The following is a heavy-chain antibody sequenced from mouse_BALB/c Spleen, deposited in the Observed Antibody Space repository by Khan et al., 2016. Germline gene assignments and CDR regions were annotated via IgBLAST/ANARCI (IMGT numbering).Heavy chain of an antibody. CDR2: IWAGGST. V-gene: IGHV2-9*02. Sequence: VQLQESGPGLVAPSQSLSITCTVSGFSLTSYGVHWVRQPPGKGLEWLGVIWAGGSTNYNSALMSRLSIRKGNSKSQVFLKMNSLQTDDTATYSSARAPYYGYAMDYCGRVTSVTVSS. CDR3: ARAPYYGYAMDY. D-gene: IGHD1-1*01. J-gene: IGHJ4*01. CDR1: GFSLTSYG.